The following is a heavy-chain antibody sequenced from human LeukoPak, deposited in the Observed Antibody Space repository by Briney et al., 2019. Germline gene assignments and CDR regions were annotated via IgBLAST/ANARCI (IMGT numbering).Heavy chain of an antibody. V-gene: IGHV3-13*05. J-gene: IGHJ2*01. CDR3: ARGGGTVPRYWYFDL. CDR2: IGTAGDP. Sequence: GGSLRLSCAASGFTFSSYAMSWVRQAPGKGLEWVSAIGTAGDPYYPGSVTGGFTISRENAKNSLYLQMNSLRAGDTAVYYCARGGGTVPRYWYFDLWGRGTLVTVSS. CDR1: GFTFSSYA. D-gene: IGHD4-17*01.